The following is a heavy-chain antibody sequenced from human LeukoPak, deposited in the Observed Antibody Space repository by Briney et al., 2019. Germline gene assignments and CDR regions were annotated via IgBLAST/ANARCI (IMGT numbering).Heavy chain of an antibody. Sequence: SVKVSCKASGGTFSSYAISWVRQAPGQGLEWMGRIIPIFGTANYAQKFQGRVTMTRDTSTSTVYMELSSLRSEDTAVYYCARDPLKEAGYYFDYWGQGTLVTVSS. CDR3: ARDPLKEAGYYFDY. J-gene: IGHJ4*02. CDR1: GGTFSSYA. V-gene: IGHV1-69*05. CDR2: IIPIFGTA. D-gene: IGHD6-25*01.